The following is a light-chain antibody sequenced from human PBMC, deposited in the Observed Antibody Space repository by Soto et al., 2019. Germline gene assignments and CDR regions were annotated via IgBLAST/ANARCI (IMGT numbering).Light chain of an antibody. V-gene: IGLV1-40*01. CDR1: SSNIGAGYD. Sequence: QSVLTQPPSVSGAPGQRVTISCTGSSSNIGAGYDVHWYQQLPGTAPKLLIYGNSNRPSGVPDRFSGSKSGTSASLAITGLLAEDEADYYCQSYDSSLPYVFGTGTKLTVL. J-gene: IGLJ1*01. CDR3: QSYDSSLPYV. CDR2: GNS.